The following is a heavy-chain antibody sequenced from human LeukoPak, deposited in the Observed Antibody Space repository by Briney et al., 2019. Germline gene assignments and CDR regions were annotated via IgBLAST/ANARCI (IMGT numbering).Heavy chain of an antibody. J-gene: IGHJ4*02. D-gene: IGHD5-18*01. Sequence: PGGSLRLSCAASGFTFSSYAMTWFRQAPGKGLEWVSGISGSGVYTSYADSVKGRLTISRDNSKNTVYLQMNSLRAEDTALYYCAKDRDGYGPYYFDHWGQGTLVTVSS. CDR3: AKDRDGYGPYYFDH. CDR1: GFTFSSYA. V-gene: IGHV3-23*01. CDR2: ISGSGVYT.